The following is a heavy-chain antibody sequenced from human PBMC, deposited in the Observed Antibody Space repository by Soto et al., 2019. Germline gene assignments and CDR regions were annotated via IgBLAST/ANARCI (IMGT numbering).Heavy chain of an antibody. J-gene: IGHJ4*02. CDR3: ARSENHPSSSWDY. Sequence: SETLSLTCTVSGGSISSYYWSWIRQPPGKGLEWIGYIYYSGSTNYNPSLKSRVTISVDTSKNQFSLKLSSVTTADTAVYYCARSENHPSSSWDYWGQGTLVTVSS. CDR2: IYYSGST. V-gene: IGHV4-59*01. CDR1: GGSISSYY. D-gene: IGHD6-13*01.